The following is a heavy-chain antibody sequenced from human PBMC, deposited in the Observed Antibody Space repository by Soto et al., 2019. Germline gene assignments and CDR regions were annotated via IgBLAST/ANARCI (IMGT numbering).Heavy chain of an antibody. Sequence: SETLSLTCTVSGGSISSSSYYWGWIRQPPGKGLEWIGSIYYSGSTYYNPSLKSRVTISVDTSKNQFSLKLSSVTAADTAVYYCARYCSSTSCVRRRDFDYWGQGTLVTVSS. J-gene: IGHJ4*02. CDR1: GGSISSSSYY. V-gene: IGHV4-39*01. CDR3: ARYCSSTSCVRRRDFDY. CDR2: IYYSGST. D-gene: IGHD2-2*01.